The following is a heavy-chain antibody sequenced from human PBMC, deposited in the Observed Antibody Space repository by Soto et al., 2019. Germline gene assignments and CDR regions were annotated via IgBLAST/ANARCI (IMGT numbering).Heavy chain of an antibody. V-gene: IGHV3-30-3*01. CDR3: ARDLRGYSYGSPRFDY. CDR1: GFTFNSYA. Sequence: QVQLVEAGGGVVQPGRSLRLSCAASGFTFNSYAMHWVRQAPGKGLEWVAVISYDGSNKYYADSVKGRFTISRDNSKNTLYLQMNSLRAEDTAVYYCARDLRGYSYGSPRFDYWGQGTLVTVSS. D-gene: IGHD5-18*01. CDR2: ISYDGSNK. J-gene: IGHJ4*02.